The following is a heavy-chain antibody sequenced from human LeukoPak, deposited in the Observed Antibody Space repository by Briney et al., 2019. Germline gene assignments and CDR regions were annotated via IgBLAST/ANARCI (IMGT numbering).Heavy chain of an antibody. CDR2: IKQDGSEK. CDR3: AREYGGHRRAFDI. D-gene: IGHD4-23*01. CDR1: GFTFSSYW. J-gene: IGHJ3*02. V-gene: IGHV3-7*01. Sequence: GGSLRLSCAASGFTFSSYWMSWVRQAPGKGLEWVANIKQDGSEKYYVDSEKGRFTISRDDAKNTLYLQMNSLRAEDTAVYYCAREYGGHRRAFDIWGLGTMVTVSS.